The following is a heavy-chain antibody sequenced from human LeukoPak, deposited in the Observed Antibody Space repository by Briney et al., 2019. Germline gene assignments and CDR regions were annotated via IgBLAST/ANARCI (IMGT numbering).Heavy chain of an antibody. CDR1: GFSLSTSGMC. CDR3: ARMRKIYSYGSHYYYYGMDV. D-gene: IGHD5-18*01. V-gene: IGHV2-70*11. J-gene: IGHJ6*02. Sequence: SGPALVKPTQTLTLTCTFSGFSLSTSGMCVSWIRQPPGKALEWLARIDWDDDKYYSTSLKTRLTISKDTSKNQVVLTMTNMDPVDTATYYCARMRKIYSYGSHYYYYGMDVWGQGTTVTVSS. CDR2: IDWDDDK.